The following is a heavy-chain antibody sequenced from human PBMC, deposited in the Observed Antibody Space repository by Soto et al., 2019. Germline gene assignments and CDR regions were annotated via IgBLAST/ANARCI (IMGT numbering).Heavy chain of an antibody. CDR1: GYSFTSYW. D-gene: IGHD2-2*02. CDR2: INPSDSYT. CDR3: ARLGYCTGTSCYTFDS. V-gene: IGHV5-10-1*01. J-gene: IGHJ4*02. Sequence: ESLKISCPGSGYSFTSYWIGWVRQRPGKGLEWMGRINPSDSYTTYSPSFQGHVTISTDKSFSTAYLQWSGLKASDTAMYYCARLGYCTGTSCYTFDSWGQGTLVTVSS.